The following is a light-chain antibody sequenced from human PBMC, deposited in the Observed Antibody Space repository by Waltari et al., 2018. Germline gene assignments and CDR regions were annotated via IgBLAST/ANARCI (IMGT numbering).Light chain of an antibody. CDR3: QQRSNWPLT. CDR1: HSVSRY. J-gene: IGKJ4*01. CDR2: DAS. Sequence: EIVLTQSPATLSVSPGERATLSCRASHSVSRYLAWYQQRPGQAPSLLIFDASFRATGIPARFSGSGSETDFTLTISSLEPEDCAVYYCQQRSNWPLTFGGGTKVEIK. V-gene: IGKV3-11*01.